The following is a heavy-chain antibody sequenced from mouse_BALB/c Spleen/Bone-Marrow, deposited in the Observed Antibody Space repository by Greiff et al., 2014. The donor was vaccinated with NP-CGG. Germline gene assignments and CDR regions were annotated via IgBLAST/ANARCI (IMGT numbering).Heavy chain of an antibody. CDR1: GFNIKDTY. CDR3: ARPIFL. J-gene: IGHJ4*01. Sequence: EVQLQQSGAELVKPGASVKLSCTASGFNIKDTYMHWVKQRPEQGLEWIGRIDPANGNTRYDPKFQGKATVTADTSSNTAYLQLSSLTSEDTAVYYCARPIFLWGQGTSVTVSS. V-gene: IGHV14-3*02. CDR2: IDPANGNT.